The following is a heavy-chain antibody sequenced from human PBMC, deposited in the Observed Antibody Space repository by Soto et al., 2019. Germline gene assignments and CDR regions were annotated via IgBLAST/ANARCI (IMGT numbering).Heavy chain of an antibody. CDR3: ARDNPIFRVARGYYYYYMDV. D-gene: IGHD3-3*01. V-gene: IGHV1-18*01. J-gene: IGHJ6*03. CDR1: GYTFTSYG. Sequence: QVPLVQSGAEVKKPGASVKVSCKASGYTFTSYGISWVRQAPGQGLEWMGWVSAYDGNTNDAQKLQGRATMTTDTSTSTAYMELRSLRSDDTAVYYCARDNPIFRVARGYYYYYMDVWGKGTTVTVSS. CDR2: VSAYDGNT.